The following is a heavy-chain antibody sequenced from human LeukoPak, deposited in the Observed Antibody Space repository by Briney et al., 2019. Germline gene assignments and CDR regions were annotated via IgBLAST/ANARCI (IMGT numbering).Heavy chain of an antibody. CDR2: IDNDGGST. CDR3: ARSSFPYYFDY. J-gene: IGHJ4*02. CDR1: GFTFHSYW. Sequence: GGSLRLSCAASGFTFHSYWMHWVRQAPGKGLVWVSRIDNDGGSTTYADSVKGRFTISRDNAKNSLYLQMNSVRAEDTAVYYCARSSFPYYFDYWGQGTLVTVSS. V-gene: IGHV3-74*01. D-gene: IGHD3-16*01.